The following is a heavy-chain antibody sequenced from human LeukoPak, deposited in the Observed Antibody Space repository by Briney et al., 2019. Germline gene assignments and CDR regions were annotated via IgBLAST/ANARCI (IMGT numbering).Heavy chain of an antibody. V-gene: IGHV4-59*08. Sequence: SETLSLTCTVSGVSISSYYWSWIRQPPGKGLEWIGYIFCSGNTIYNPSLKSRVTISVDTSKNHFSLRVRSVTAADTAVYYCARLAAISGSDYPDDWGQGTLVTVSS. CDR2: IFCSGNT. CDR1: GVSISSYY. J-gene: IGHJ4*02. D-gene: IGHD1-26*01. CDR3: ARLAAISGSDYPDD.